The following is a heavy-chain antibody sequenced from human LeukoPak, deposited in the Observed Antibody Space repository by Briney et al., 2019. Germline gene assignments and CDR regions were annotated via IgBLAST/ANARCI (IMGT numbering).Heavy chain of an antibody. CDR2: ISGRGGST. J-gene: IGHJ4*02. CDR3: AKAGAYSRNYYFDY. D-gene: IGHD6-13*01. CDR1: GFTFSSYA. V-gene: IGHV3-23*01. Sequence: GSLRLSCAASGFTFSSYAMSWVRQAPGKGLEWVSAISGRGGSTYYADSVKGRFTISRDNSKNTLYLQMNSLRAEDTAVYYCAKAGAYSRNYYFDYWGQGTLVTVSS.